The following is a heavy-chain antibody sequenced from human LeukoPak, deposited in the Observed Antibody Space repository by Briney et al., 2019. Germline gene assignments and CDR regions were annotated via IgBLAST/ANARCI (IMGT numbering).Heavy chain of an antibody. V-gene: IGHV1-18*01. CDR2: INSHNGDT. CDR3: ARAVSGSLYGDFDF. CDR1: GYTFVDFG. D-gene: IGHD1-26*01. Sequence: ASVKVSCKASGYTFVDFGVSWVRQAPGQGLEWMGWINSHNGDTNYGERFQGRVTMTTDTSTTTSYMELRSLRSDDTAVYYCARAVSGSLYGDFDFWGQGTLVTVSA. J-gene: IGHJ4*02.